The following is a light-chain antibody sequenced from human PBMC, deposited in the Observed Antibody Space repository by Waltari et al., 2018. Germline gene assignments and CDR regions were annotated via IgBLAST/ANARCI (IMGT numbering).Light chain of an antibody. J-gene: IGLJ1*01. CDR2: DDT. Sequence: SYLLTQSPSVSVSPGQTARITCGGNIIGSKCVHWYQQKPGQAPVLVVYDDTARRSGIPERFSGSNSGNTATLTIRRVEAGDEAEYYCQVWDSIDYYVFGSGTKVTVL. V-gene: IGLV3-21*02. CDR1: IIGSKC. CDR3: QVWDSIDYYV.